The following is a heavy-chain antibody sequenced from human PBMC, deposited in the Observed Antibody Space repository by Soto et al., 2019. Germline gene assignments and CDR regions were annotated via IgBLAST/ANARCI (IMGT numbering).Heavy chain of an antibody. J-gene: IGHJ4*02. Sequence: QVQLQESGPGLVKPSETLSLTCAVSGGSISNYYWSWIRQPPGKGLEWIAYIHHSGTTSYNPSLKSQFTISVDTSKDQFSLKLSSVTATDTAVYYCARGGTYSQRGFDSWGQGTLVIVSS. CDR2: IHHSGTT. D-gene: IGHD3-10*01. CDR1: GGSISNYY. CDR3: ARGGTYSQRGFDS. V-gene: IGHV4-59*08.